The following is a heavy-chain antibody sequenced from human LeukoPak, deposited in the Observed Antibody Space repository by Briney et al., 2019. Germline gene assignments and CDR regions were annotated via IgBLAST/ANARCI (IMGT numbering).Heavy chain of an antibody. V-gene: IGHV3-21*05. J-gene: IGHJ4*02. CDR3: ARDDNWGFDY. D-gene: IGHD7-27*01. Sequence: GGSLRLSCAASGFAFSDYSMNWVRQAPGKGLEWVADIRGSRSGLGGGNYYADSVRGRFTISRDDAKHSLYLEMHSLRVEDTAFYFCARDDNWGFDYWGQGALVTVSS. CDR2: IRGSRSGLGGGN. CDR1: GFAFSDYS.